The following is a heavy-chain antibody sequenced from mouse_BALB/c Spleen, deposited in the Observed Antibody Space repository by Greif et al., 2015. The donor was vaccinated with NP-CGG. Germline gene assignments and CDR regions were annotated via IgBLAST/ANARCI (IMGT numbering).Heavy chain of an antibody. CDR1: GFTFSDYY. CDR2: ISDGGSYT. CDR3: ARDQTDGYYPQAWFAY. V-gene: IGHV5-4*02. D-gene: IGHD2-3*01. Sequence: LVESGGGLVKPGGSLKLSCAASGFTFSDYYMYWVRQTPEKRLEWVATISDGGSYTYYPDSVKGRFTISRDNAKNNLYLQMSSLKSEDTAMYYCARDQTDGYYPQAWFAYWGQGTLVTVSA. J-gene: IGHJ3*01.